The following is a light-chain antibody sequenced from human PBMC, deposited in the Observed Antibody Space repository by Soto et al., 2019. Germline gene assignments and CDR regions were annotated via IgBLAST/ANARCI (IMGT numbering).Light chain of an antibody. Sequence: QSALTQPASVSGSPGQSITISCTGTSSDVGGYNFVSWSQQHPGKAPKLKIYEVSNRPSGVSYRFSGSKSGNTASLTISGLQAEDEADYYCSSYTSSTTLPYVFGTGTKLTVL. CDR2: EVS. CDR1: SSDVGGYNF. V-gene: IGLV2-14*01. CDR3: SSYTSSTTLPYV. J-gene: IGLJ1*01.